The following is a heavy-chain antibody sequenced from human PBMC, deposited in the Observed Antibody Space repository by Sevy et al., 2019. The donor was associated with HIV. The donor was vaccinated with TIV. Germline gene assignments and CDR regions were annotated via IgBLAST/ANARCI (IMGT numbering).Heavy chain of an antibody. Sequence: GGSLRLSCAASGFTFSSYSMNWVRQAPGKGLEWVSYISSSSSTIYYAHSVKGRFTISRDNAKNSLYLQMNSLRDEDTAVYYCARDRYDFSPYYFDYWGQGTLVTVSS. J-gene: IGHJ4*02. CDR1: GFTFSSYS. CDR2: ISSSSSTI. V-gene: IGHV3-48*02. D-gene: IGHD3-3*01. CDR3: ARDRYDFSPYYFDY.